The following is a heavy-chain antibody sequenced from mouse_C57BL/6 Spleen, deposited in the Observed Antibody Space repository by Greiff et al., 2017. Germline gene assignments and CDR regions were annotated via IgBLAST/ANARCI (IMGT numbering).Heavy chain of an antibody. J-gene: IGHJ2*01. CDR3: ARHDYYGSSYGDY. CDR1: GFTFSSYG. CDR2: ISSGGSYT. V-gene: IGHV5-6*01. Sequence: EVKLVESGGDLVKPGGSLKLSCAASGFTFSSYGMSWVRQTPDKRLAWVATISSGGSYTYYPDSVKGRFTISRDNAKNTLYLQMSSLKSEDTAMYYCARHDYYGSSYGDYWGQGTTLTVSS. D-gene: IGHD1-1*01.